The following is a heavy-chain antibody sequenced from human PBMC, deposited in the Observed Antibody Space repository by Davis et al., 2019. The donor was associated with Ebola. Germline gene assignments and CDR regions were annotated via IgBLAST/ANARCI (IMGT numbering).Heavy chain of an antibody. J-gene: IGHJ4*02. V-gene: IGHV3-33*01. D-gene: IGHD3-10*01. CDR1: GFTFSSYG. CDR2: IWYDGSNK. Sequence: GESLKISCAASGFTFSSYGMHWVRQAPGKGLEWVAVIWYDGSNKYYADSVKDRFTISRDNSKNTLYLQMNSLRADDTAVYYCARDSMVDGYYFDYWGQGTLVTVSS. CDR3: ARDSMVDGYYFDY.